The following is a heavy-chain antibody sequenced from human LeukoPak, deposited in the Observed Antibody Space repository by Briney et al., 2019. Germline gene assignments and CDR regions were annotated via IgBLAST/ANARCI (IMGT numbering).Heavy chain of an antibody. CDR1: GGSISSSSYY. Sequence: SETLSLTCTVSGGSISSSSYYWSWIRQPPGKGLEWIGYIYYSGSTNYNPSLKSRVTISVDTTKNQFSLKLSSVTAADTAVYYCARERRFLEWLPEDYFDYWGQGTLVTVSS. D-gene: IGHD3-3*01. CDR3: ARERRFLEWLPEDYFDY. J-gene: IGHJ4*02. V-gene: IGHV4-61*01. CDR2: IYYSGST.